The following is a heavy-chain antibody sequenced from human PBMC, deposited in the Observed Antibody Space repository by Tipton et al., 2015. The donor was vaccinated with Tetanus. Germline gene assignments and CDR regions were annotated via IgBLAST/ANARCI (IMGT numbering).Heavy chain of an antibody. Sequence: SLRLSCAASGFTFSSYAMSWVRQAPGKGLEWVSAISGSGGSTYYADSVKGRFTISRDNSKNTLYLQMNSLRAEDTAVYYCAKDSYYDSIGYWYYFDYWGQGALVTVSS. V-gene: IGHV3-23*01. CDR2: ISGSGGST. J-gene: IGHJ4*02. CDR3: AKDSYYDSIGYWYYFDY. D-gene: IGHD3-22*01. CDR1: GFTFSSYA.